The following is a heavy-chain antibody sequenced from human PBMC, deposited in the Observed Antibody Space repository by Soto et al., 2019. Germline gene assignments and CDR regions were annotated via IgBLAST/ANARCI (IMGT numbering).Heavy chain of an antibody. CDR1: GYTFTIYG. J-gene: IGHJ6*02. V-gene: IGHV1-18*01. CDR2: ISAYNGNT. CDR3: ARDCSSTSXSYYYYGMDV. Sequence: AALKVSCKASGYTFTIYGISWVLQAPGQGLEWMGWISAYNGNTNYAQKLQGRVTMTTDTSTSTAYMELRSLRADDTAVYYCARDCSSTSXSYYYYGMDVWGQGTTVTVSS. D-gene: IGHD2-2*01.